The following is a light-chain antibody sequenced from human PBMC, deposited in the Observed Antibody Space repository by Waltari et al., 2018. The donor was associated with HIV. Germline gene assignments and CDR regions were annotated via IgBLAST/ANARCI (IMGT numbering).Light chain of an antibody. V-gene: IGKV3-11*01. CDR1: QSVGTY. CDR3: QQRSNWRT. CDR2: DTS. J-gene: IGKJ2*01. Sequence: EIVLTQSPATLSLSPGERATLSRKASQSVGTYIAWSQQQVGKAPRLLIYDTSSRAPGIPARFSGSGSGTDFTLTISSLEPEDFAVYYCQQRSNWRTFGQGTKLEIK.